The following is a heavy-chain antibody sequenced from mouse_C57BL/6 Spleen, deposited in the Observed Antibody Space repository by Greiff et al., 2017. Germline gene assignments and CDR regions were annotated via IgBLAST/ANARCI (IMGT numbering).Heavy chain of an antibody. J-gene: IGHJ2*01. CDR3: ARGGLLNFDY. V-gene: IGHV5-16*01. CDR1: GFTFSDYY. D-gene: IGHD2-3*01. CDR2: INYDGSST. Sequence: DVHLVESEGGLVQPGSSMKLSCTASGFTFSDYYMAWVRQVPEKGLEWVANINYDGSSTYYLDSLKSRFIISRDNAKNILYLQMSSLKSEDTATYYCARGGLLNFDYWGQGTTLTVSS.